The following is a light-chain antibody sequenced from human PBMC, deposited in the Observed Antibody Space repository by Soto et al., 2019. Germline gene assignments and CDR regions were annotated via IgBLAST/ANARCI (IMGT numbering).Light chain of an antibody. V-gene: IGLV2-23*01. CDR2: EGS. J-gene: IGLJ2*01. CDR1: SSDVGSYNL. CDR3: CSYAGSQV. Sequence: QSVLTQPASVSGSPGQSITISCTGTSSDVGSYNLVSWYQQHPGKAPKLMIYEGSKRPSGVSNRFSGSKSGNTASLTISGLQADDDADYYCCSYAGSQVFGGGTKLTVL.